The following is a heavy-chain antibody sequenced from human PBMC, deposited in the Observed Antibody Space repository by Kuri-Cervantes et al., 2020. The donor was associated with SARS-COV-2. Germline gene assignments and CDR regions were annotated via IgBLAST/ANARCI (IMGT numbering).Heavy chain of an antibody. CDR2: ISYDGSNK. Sequence: GESLKISCAASGFTFSSYGMHWVRQAPGKGLEWVAVISYDGSNKYYADSVKGRFTISRDNSKNTLYLQMNSLRAEDTAVYYCAKGDSGSYLGASGYFDYWGQGTLVTVSS. V-gene: IGHV3-30*18. CDR1: GFTFSSYG. D-gene: IGHD1-26*01. J-gene: IGHJ4*02. CDR3: AKGDSGSYLGASGYFDY.